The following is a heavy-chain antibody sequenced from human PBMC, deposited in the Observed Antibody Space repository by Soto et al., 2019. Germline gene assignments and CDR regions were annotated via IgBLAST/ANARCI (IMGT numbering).Heavy chain of an antibody. CDR2: ISAYNGNT. Sequence: ASVKVSCKASGYTFTGYYMHWVRQAPGQGLEWMGWISAYNGNTNYAQKLQGRVTMTTDTSTSTAYMELRSLRSDDTAVYYCARDHGSGIHNWFDPWGQGTLVTGSS. J-gene: IGHJ5*02. D-gene: IGHD3-10*01. CDR1: GYTFTGYY. V-gene: IGHV1-18*04. CDR3: ARDHGSGIHNWFDP.